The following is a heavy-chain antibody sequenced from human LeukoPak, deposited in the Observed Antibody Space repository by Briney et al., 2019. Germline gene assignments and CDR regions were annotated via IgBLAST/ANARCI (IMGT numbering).Heavy chain of an antibody. CDR2: IYSGGHT. J-gene: IGHJ4*02. CDR3: AVATIYYFDY. V-gene: IGHV3-66*01. D-gene: IGHD5-12*01. CDR1: GFIVSSNY. Sequence: GGSLRLSCAASGFIVSSNYMSWVRQAPGKGLECVSVIYSGGHTYYADPVKGRFTISRDNSKNTLYLQMNSLGVEDTAVYYCAVATIYYFDYWGQGTLVTVSS.